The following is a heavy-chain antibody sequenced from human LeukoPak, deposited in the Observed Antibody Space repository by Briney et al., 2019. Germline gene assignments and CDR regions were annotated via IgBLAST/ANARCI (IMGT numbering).Heavy chain of an antibody. CDR3: ASSGYSSSFPFDY. D-gene: IGHD6-13*01. Sequence: GGSLRLSCAASGFTVSSNYMSWVRQAPGKGLEWVSVIYSGGSTYYADSVKGRFTISRDNSKNTLYLQMNSLRAEDTAVYYCASSGYSSSFPFDYWGQGTLVTVSS. J-gene: IGHJ4*02. V-gene: IGHV3-53*01. CDR2: IYSGGST. CDR1: GFTVSSNY.